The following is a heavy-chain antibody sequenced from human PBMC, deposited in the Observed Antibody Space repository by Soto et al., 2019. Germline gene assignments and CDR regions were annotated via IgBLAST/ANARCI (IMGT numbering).Heavy chain of an antibody. D-gene: IGHD2-8*02. V-gene: IGHV1-18*01. CDR2: ISGYNGNR. Sequence: QVQLLQSGGEVKKPGASVKVSCNSSDHTFTYYGINWVRRSPGQGLEWREWISGYNGNRKYAQKFQDRITMSADTSTRTAYMEMRSLTSDDTAVYFCAATGGHYFVLDVWGQGTTVTVS. J-gene: IGHJ6*02. CDR3: AATGGHYFVLDV. CDR1: DHTFTYYG.